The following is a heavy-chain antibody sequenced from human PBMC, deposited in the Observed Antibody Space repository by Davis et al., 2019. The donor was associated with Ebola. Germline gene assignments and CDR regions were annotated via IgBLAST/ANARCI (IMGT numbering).Heavy chain of an antibody. J-gene: IGHJ6*04. V-gene: IGHV3-48*02. CDR1: GFTFSSHS. CDR3: ARSRYSDWLMVTYGMDV. CDR2: ISIRSDTI. D-gene: IGHD3-9*01. Sequence: PGGSLRLSCAASGFTFSSHSMNWVRQAPGKGLEWVSYISIRSDTIYYADSVEGRFTISRDNAKNSLYLQMNSLRDEDTAVYYCARSRYSDWLMVTYGMDVWGKGTTVTVS.